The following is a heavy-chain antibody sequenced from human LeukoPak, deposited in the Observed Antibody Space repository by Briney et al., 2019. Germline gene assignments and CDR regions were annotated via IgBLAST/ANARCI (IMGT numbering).Heavy chain of an antibody. J-gene: IGHJ3*02. D-gene: IGHD5-12*01. V-gene: IGHV1-18*01. CDR1: GYTFTSYG. CDR2: ISGYNGNT. CDR3: AREHVDPSFDI. Sequence: GASVKVSCKASGYTFTSYGIIWVRQAPGQGLEWRGWISGYNGNTNYAQKLQGRGTMTTDTSTSTAYMELRSLRSDDTAVYYCAREHVDPSFDIWGQGTMVTVSS.